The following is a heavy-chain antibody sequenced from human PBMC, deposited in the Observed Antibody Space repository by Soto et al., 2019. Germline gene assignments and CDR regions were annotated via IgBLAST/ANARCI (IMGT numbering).Heavy chain of an antibody. V-gene: IGHV3-9*01. Sequence: GGSLRLSCAASGFTFDDYAMHWVRQAPGKGLEWVSGISWNSGSIGYADSVKGRFTISRDNAKNSLYLQMNSLRAEDTALYYCAKDNRIAVALGGVAFDIWGQGTMVTVSS. D-gene: IGHD6-19*01. CDR2: ISWNSGSI. CDR1: GFTFDDYA. CDR3: AKDNRIAVALGGVAFDI. J-gene: IGHJ3*02.